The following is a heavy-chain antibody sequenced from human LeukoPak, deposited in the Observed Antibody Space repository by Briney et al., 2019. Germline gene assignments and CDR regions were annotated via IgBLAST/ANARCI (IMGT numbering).Heavy chain of an antibody. V-gene: IGHV4-4*02. CDR2: VHLSGRT. CDR3: AREGGPYRPLDY. J-gene: IGHJ4*02. CDR1: GGSISSTNW. Sequence: SGTLSLTCGVSGGSISSTNWWTWVRQPPGEGLEWIGEVHLSGRTNYNPSLESRVTMSVDMSENHISLKLTSVTAADTAVYYCAREGGPYRPLDYSGQGTLVAVSS.